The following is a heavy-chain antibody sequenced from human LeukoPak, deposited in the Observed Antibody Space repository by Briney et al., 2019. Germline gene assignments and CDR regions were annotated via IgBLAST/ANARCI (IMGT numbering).Heavy chain of an antibody. CDR2: INAGNGNT. CDR1: GYTFTSYA. Sequence: VSVKVSCKASGYTFTSYAMHWVRQAPGQRLEWMGWINAGNGNTKYSQKFQGRVTITRDTSASTAYMELSSLRSEDTAVYYCARGYGGFSYFDYWGQGTLVTVSS. J-gene: IGHJ4*02. V-gene: IGHV1-3*01. CDR3: ARGYGGFSYFDY. D-gene: IGHD5-12*01.